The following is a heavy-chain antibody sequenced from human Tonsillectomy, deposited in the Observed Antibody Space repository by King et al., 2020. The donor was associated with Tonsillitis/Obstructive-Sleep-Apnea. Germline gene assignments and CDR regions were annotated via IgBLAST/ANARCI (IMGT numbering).Heavy chain of an antibody. J-gene: IGHJ2*01. CDR1: GGSISSSSYY. CDR3: AEQDIVVVPAAIGWHFDL. V-gene: IGHV4-39*01. Sequence: QLQESGPGLVKPSETLSLTCTVSGGSISSSSYYWGWIRQPPGKGLEWIGSIYYSGSTYYNPSLKSRVTISVDTSKNQFSLKLSSVTAADTAVYYCAEQDIVVVPAAIGWHFDLWGRGTLVTVSS. D-gene: IGHD2-2*01. CDR2: IYYSGST.